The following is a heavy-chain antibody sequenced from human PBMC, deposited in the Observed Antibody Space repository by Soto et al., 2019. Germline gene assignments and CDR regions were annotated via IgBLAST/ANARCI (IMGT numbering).Heavy chain of an antibody. CDR3: ARTIPRDAVAAKIDYFDY. CDR2: IYYSGST. D-gene: IGHD2-15*01. Sequence: SETLSLACTVSGGSISSYYWSWIRQPPGKGLEWIGYIYYSGSTNYNPSLKSRVTISVDTSKNQFSLKLSSVTAADTAVYYCARTIPRDAVAAKIDYFDYWGQGTLVTVSS. V-gene: IGHV4-59*08. J-gene: IGHJ4*02. CDR1: GGSISSYY.